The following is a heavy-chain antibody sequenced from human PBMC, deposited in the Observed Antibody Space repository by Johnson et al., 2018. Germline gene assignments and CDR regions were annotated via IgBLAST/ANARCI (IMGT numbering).Heavy chain of an antibody. Sequence: QVQLVESGGGVVQPGRSLRLTCAASGFPFSNCAMHWVRQAPGKGLEWVAIISHDGGDEYYADSVKGRFTIFRDKSKDTLYLQMRSLKTEDTAVYYCAKDLGGDYAYWGQGMLVTVSS. CDR1: GFPFSNCA. CDR3: AKDLGGDYAY. J-gene: IGHJ4*02. D-gene: IGHD4-17*01. CDR2: ISHDGGDE. V-gene: IGHV3-30*18.